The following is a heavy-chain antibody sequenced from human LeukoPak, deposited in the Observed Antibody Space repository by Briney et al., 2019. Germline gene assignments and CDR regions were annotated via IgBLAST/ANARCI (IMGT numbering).Heavy chain of an antibody. Sequence: ASVKVSCEASGGTFSSYAVSWVRQAPGQGLEWMGGIIPIFGTANYAQKFQGRVTITTDESTSTAYMELSSLRSEDTAVYYCARGPPGILAFDYWGQGTLVTVSS. J-gene: IGHJ4*02. V-gene: IGHV1-69*05. CDR3: ARGPPGILAFDY. CDR2: IIPIFGTA. CDR1: GGTFSSYA. D-gene: IGHD1-26*01.